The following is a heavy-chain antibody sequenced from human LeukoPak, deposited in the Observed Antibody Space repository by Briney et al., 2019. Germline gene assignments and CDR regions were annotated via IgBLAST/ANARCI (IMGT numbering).Heavy chain of an antibody. CDR3: ARLRGNYFPDF. CDR1: GGSMSGYY. CDR2: IYYTGST. Sequence: SETLSLTCTVSGGSMSGYYWTWIRQPPGQGLEWIAYIYYTGSTNYNPSLESRVTISVDTSKNQFSLRLNSMATADTAVYYCARLRGNYFPDFWGQGTLVTVSS. D-gene: IGHD2/OR15-2a*01. J-gene: IGHJ4*02. V-gene: IGHV4-59*01.